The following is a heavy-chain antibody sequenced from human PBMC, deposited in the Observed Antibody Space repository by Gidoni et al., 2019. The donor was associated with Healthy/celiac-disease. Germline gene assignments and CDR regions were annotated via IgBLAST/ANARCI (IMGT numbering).Heavy chain of an antibody. D-gene: IGHD3-3*01. CDR3: ARALHDFWSGYYYYMDV. Sequence: EVQLVETGGGLIQPGGSLRLSCAASGFTVSSNYMSWVRQAPGKGLEWVSVIYSGGSTYYADSVKGRFTISRDNSKNTLYLQMNSLRAEDTAVYYCARALHDFWSGYYYYMDVWGKGTTVTVSS. J-gene: IGHJ6*03. CDR1: GFTVSSNY. V-gene: IGHV3-53*02. CDR2: IYSGGST.